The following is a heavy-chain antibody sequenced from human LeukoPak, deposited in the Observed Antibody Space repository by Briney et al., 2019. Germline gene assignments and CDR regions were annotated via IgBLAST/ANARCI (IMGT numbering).Heavy chain of an antibody. V-gene: IGHV3-21*01. D-gene: IGHD6-13*01. CDR2: ISSSSSCI. J-gene: IGHJ4*02. CDR3: ARFIAAPYYFDY. Sequence: GGSLRLSCAASGFTFSSYSMNWVRQAPGKGLEWVSSISSSSSCIYYADSVKGRFTISRDNAKKSMYLEMNSLRAEDTAVYYCARFIAAPYYFDYWGRGTLVTVSS. CDR1: GFTFSSYS.